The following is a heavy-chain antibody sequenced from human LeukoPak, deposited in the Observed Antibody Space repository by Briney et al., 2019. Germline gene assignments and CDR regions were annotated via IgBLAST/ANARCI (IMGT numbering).Heavy chain of an antibody. V-gene: IGHV4-38-2*01. D-gene: IGHD3-16*01. CDR1: GSSSNSYYY. Sequence: SETLSLTCAFSGSSSNSYYYWSWIRQSPGKGLEWIGSIYHSGSTYYNPSLKSRVSISLDTSRNQFSLRLTSVTAADTALYYCAPCAAYAAEGFDYWGQGSLVTVSS. CDR2: IYHSGST. CDR3: APCAAYAAEGFDY. J-gene: IGHJ4*02.